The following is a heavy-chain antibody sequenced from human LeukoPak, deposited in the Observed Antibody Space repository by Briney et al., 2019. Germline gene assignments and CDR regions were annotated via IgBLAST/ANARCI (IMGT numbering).Heavy chain of an antibody. V-gene: IGHV3-21*01. CDR2: ISSSSSYI. Sequence: GGSLRLSCAASGFTFSSYSMNWVRQAPGKGLEGGSSISSSSSYIYYAVSVKGRFTISRDNAKNSLYLQMNSLRAEDTAVYYCARDEAYYDFWSGYYPPPTNNYYMDVWGKGTTVTVSS. CDR1: GFTFSSYS. D-gene: IGHD3-3*01. J-gene: IGHJ6*03. CDR3: ARDEAYYDFWSGYYPPPTNNYYMDV.